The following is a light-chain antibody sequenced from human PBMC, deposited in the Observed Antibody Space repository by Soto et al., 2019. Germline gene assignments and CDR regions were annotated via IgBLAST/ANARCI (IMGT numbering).Light chain of an antibody. CDR2: DAS. V-gene: IGKV3-11*01. CDR3: QQYGYSPIT. CDR1: QSVSSY. J-gene: IGKJ5*01. Sequence: EIVLTHSPATLSFSPGEIATLSFRASQSVSSYLAWYQQKPGQAPRLLIYDASNRATGIPARFSGSGSGTDFTLTISSLEPEDFAVYYCQQYGYSPITFGQGTRLEIK.